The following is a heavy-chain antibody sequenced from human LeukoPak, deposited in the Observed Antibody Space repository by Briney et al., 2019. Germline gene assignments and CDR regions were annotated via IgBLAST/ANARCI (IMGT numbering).Heavy chain of an antibody. J-gene: IGHJ4*02. D-gene: IGHD6-13*01. CDR2: ISSSSSYI. Sequence: GGSLRLSCAASGFTFSSYSMNWVRQAPGKGLEWVSSISSSSSYIYYADSVKGRFTISRDNAKNSLYLQMNSLRAEDTAVYYCARVPAAAPGQGIDYWGQGTLVTVSS. CDR3: ARVPAAAPGQGIDY. CDR1: GFTFSSYS. V-gene: IGHV3-21*01.